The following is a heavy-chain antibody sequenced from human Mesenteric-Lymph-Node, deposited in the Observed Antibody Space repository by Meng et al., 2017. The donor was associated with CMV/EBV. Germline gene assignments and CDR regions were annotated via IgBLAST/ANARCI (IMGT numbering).Heavy chain of an antibody. CDR2: TSYDGGNK. CDR1: GFTFSPYA. D-gene: IGHD6-19*01. V-gene: IGHV3-30*04. Sequence: GESLKISCAASGFTFSPYAMHWVRQAPGKGLEWVAVTSYDGGNKYYADSVKGRFTISRDNSKNTLYLQMNSLRAEDTAVYYCARDSGGSLRSGGMDVWGQGTTVTVSS. J-gene: IGHJ6*02. CDR3: ARDSGGSLRSGGMDV.